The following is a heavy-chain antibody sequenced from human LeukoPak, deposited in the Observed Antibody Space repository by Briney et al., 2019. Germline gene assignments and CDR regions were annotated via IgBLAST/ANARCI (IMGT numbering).Heavy chain of an antibody. CDR2: IYYSGST. Sequence: PSETLSLTCTVSGGSISSYYWSWIRQPPGKGLEWIGYIYYSGSTNYNPSLKSRVTISADTSKNQFSLKLSSVTAADTAVYYCARERTNMVRDWGQGTLVTVSS. D-gene: IGHD3-10*01. CDR3: ARERTNMVRD. CDR1: GGSISSYY. J-gene: IGHJ4*02. V-gene: IGHV4-59*01.